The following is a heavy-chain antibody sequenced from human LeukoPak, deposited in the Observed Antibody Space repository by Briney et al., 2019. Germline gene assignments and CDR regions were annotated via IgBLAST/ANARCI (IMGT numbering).Heavy chain of an antibody. CDR1: GGSISSRSYY. J-gene: IGHJ4*02. D-gene: IGHD3-22*01. Sequence: PSETLSLTCTVSGGSISSRSYYWGWIRQPPGRGLEWIGSISYSGSTYYNPSLKSRVTISVDTSKNQFSLTLSSVTAADTAVYNCARLDYDSSVLIDYWGQGALLTVSS. CDR3: ARLDYDSSVLIDY. CDR2: ISYSGST. V-gene: IGHV4-39*01.